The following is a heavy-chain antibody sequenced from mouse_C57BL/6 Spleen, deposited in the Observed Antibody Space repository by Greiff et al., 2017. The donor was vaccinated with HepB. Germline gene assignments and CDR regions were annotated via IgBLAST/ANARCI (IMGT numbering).Heavy chain of an antibody. CDR2: IRSNSSNYAT. J-gene: IGHJ2*01. V-gene: IGHV10-3*01. D-gene: IGHD1-1*01. Sequence: EVKLQESGGGLVQPKGSLKLSCAASGFTFNTYAMHWVRQAPGKGLEWVARIRSNSSNYATYYADSVKDRFTISRDDSQSMLYLQMNNLKTEDTAMYYCVIATTVVPYYCDYWGQGTTLTVSS. CDR1: GFTFNTYA. CDR3: VIATTVVPYYCDY.